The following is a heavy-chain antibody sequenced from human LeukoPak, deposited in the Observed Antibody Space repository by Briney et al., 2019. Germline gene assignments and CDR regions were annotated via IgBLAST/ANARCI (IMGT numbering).Heavy chain of an antibody. CDR1: GGSITNYY. CDR2: IHYSGST. CDR3: ASLARYYYGSGSYYRPWDAFDI. Sequence: SETLSLTCTVSGGSITNYYWSWIRQPPGKGLEWIGYIHYSGSTKYKSSLKSRVTISVDTSKNQFSLKLNSVTAADTAVYYCASLARYYYGSGSYYRPWDAFDIWGQGTMVTVSS. D-gene: IGHD3-10*01. J-gene: IGHJ3*02. V-gene: IGHV4-59*01.